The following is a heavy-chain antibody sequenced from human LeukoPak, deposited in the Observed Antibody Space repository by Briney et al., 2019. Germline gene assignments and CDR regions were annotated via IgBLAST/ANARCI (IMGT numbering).Heavy chain of an antibody. D-gene: IGHD3-3*01. V-gene: IGHV3-9*01. CDR1: GFNLDDYA. Sequence: GGSLRLSCVVSGFNLDDYAMHWVRQAPGKGLEWVSGISWDGGSISYTESVKGRFTISRDNAKNSLYLQMNSLRTEDTAVYYCARGGYYGSGRYYFDSWGQGTLVTVSS. J-gene: IGHJ4*02. CDR2: ISWDGGSI. CDR3: ARGGYYGSGRYYFDS.